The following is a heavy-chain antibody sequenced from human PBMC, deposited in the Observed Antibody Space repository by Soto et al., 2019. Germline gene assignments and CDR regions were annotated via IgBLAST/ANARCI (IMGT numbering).Heavy chain of an antibody. CDR3: ATGGKRSLTVGGIFDY. CDR1: GFTFSSYE. V-gene: IGHV3-48*03. J-gene: IGHJ4*02. CDR2: ISSSGSTI. D-gene: IGHD1-26*01. Sequence: GGSLRLSCAASGFTFSSYEMNWVRQAPGKGLEWVSYISSSGSTIYYADSVKGRFTISRDNAKNSPYLQMNSLRAEDTAVYYCATGGKRSLTVGGIFDYWGQGTLVTVSS.